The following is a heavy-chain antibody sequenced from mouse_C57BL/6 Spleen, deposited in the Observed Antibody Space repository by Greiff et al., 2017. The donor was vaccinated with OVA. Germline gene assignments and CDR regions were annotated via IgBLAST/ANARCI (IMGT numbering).Heavy chain of an antibody. Sequence: EVKLVESGGGLVKPGGSLKLSCAASGFTFSDYGMHWVRQAPEKGLEWVAYISSGSSTIYYADTVKGRFTISRDNAKNTLFLQMTSLRSEDTAMYYCARPRLGDWYFDVWGTGTTVTVSS. CDR3: ARPRLGDWYFDV. CDR1: GFTFSDYG. J-gene: IGHJ1*03. V-gene: IGHV5-17*01. D-gene: IGHD4-1*01. CDR2: ISSGSSTI.